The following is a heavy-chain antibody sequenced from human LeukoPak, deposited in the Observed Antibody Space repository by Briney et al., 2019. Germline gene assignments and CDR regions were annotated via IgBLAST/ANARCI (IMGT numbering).Heavy chain of an antibody. V-gene: IGHV3-21*01. Sequence: GGSLRLSCAASGFTFSSYSMNWVRQAPGKGLEWVSSISNSSSYIYYADSVNGRFTISRDNAKNSLYLQMNSLRAEDTAVYYCARSSHSSSWQSDYWGQGTLVTVSS. CDR2: ISNSSSYI. J-gene: IGHJ4*02. CDR1: GFTFSSYS. D-gene: IGHD6-13*01. CDR3: ARSSHSSSWQSDY.